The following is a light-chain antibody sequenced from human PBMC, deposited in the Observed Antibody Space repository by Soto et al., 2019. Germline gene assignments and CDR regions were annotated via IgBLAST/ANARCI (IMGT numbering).Light chain of an antibody. CDR2: GAS. Sequence: EVVMTQSPATLSVSPGEGATLSCRASQSVSRNLAWYQQRPGQPPRLVMYGASTRATGIPARFSGSGSGTEFNLTVSSLQSEDCVVYYCQNNNNWPPYTFGQGTKLEIK. V-gene: IGKV3-15*01. CDR1: QSVSRN. J-gene: IGKJ2*01. CDR3: QNNNNWPPYT.